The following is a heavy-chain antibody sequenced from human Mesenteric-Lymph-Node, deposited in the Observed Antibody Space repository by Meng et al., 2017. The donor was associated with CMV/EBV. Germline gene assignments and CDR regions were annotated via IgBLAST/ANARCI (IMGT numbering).Heavy chain of an antibody. J-gene: IGHJ6*02. CDR1: GGSVSSGSYY. V-gene: IGHV4-61*01. CDR2: IYYSGST. Sequence: SETLSLTCTVSGGSVSSGSYYWSWIRQPPGKGPEWIGYIYYSGSTNYNPSLKSRVTISVDRSKNQFSLKLSSVTAADTAVYYCAREGNHDYSNSNVWGQGTTVTVSS. CDR3: AREGNHDYSNSNV. D-gene: IGHD4-11*01.